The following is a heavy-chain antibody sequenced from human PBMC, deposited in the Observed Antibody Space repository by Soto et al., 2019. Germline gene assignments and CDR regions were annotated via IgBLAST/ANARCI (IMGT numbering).Heavy chain of an antibody. CDR3: ARTGYCSSTSCYPVGPFNY. CDR2: INAGNGNT. CDR1: GYTFTGSG. Sequence: GAPGKVCSEASGYTFTGSGMAWGRPAPGQKLGWRGWINAGNGNTKYSQKFQGRVTITRDTSASTAYMELSSLRSEDTAVYYCARTGYCSSTSCYPVGPFNYWGQGTLVTVSS. J-gene: IGHJ4*02. D-gene: IGHD2-2*01. V-gene: IGHV1-3*01.